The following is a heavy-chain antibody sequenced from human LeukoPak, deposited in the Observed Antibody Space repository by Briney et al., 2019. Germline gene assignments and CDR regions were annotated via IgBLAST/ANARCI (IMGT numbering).Heavy chain of an antibody. J-gene: IGHJ4*02. CDR3: ARALAAAADY. V-gene: IGHV3-21*01. Sequence: GGSLRLSYAASGFTFSSYSMNWVRQAPGKGLEWVSSISSSSSYIYYADSVKGRFTISRDNAKNSLYLQMNSLRAEDTAVYYCARALAAAADYWGQGTLVTVSS. D-gene: IGHD6-13*01. CDR2: ISSSSSYI. CDR1: GFTFSSYS.